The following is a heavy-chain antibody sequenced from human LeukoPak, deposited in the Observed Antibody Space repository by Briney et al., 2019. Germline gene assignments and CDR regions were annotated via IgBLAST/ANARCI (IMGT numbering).Heavy chain of an antibody. CDR1: GYSFTSYW. CDR2: IYPGDSDT. Sequence: GESLKISCKGSGYSFTSYWIGWVRQMPGKGLEWMGIIYPGDSDTRYSPSFQGQVTMSADKSISTAYLQWSSLKASDTAMYYCARGGYYYDTSGYYGLDYWGQGTLVTVSS. D-gene: IGHD3-22*01. V-gene: IGHV5-51*01. J-gene: IGHJ4*02. CDR3: ARGGYYYDTSGYYGLDY.